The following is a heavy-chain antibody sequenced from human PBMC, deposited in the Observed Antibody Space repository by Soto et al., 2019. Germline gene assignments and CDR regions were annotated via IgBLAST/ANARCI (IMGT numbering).Heavy chain of an antibody. CDR2: ISSSSSYT. D-gene: IGHD6-19*01. CDR3: AREKRRSGWVTGPFDY. J-gene: IGHJ4*02. CDR1: GFTFSDYY. Sequence: QVQLVESGGGLVKPGGSLRLSCAASGFTFSDYYMSWIRQAPGKGLEWVSYISSSSSYTNYADSMKGRFTISRDNAKNSLYLQMNSLRAEDTAVYYCAREKRRSGWVTGPFDYWGQGTLVTVSS. V-gene: IGHV3-11*05.